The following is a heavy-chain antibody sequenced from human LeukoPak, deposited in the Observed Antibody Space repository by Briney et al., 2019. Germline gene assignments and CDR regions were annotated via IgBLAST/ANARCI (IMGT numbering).Heavy chain of an antibody. J-gene: IGHJ4*02. Sequence: ASVKVSCKASGYTFTGHYVHWVRQAPGQGLEWMGRINPDSGISNYAQKFQGRVTLTRDTSISAAYMELSSLTSDDTAAYYCARGAAIGQTRDYWGQGTLVIVSS. D-gene: IGHD6-13*01. CDR1: GYTFTGHY. CDR2: INPDSGIS. CDR3: ARGAAIGQTRDY. V-gene: IGHV1-2*06.